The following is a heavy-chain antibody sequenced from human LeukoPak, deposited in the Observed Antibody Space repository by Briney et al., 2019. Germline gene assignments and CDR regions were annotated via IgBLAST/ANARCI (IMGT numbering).Heavy chain of an antibody. CDR1: GFIFSSDS. Sequence: GGSLRLSCATSGFIFSSDSMIWVRQAPGKGLEWVSSISSSSSYIYYADSVKGRFTISRDNAKNSLYLQMNSLRAEDTAVYYCARYHVFDGYYYGMDVWGQGTTVTVSS. J-gene: IGHJ6*02. V-gene: IGHV3-21*01. CDR3: ARYHVFDGYYYGMDV. D-gene: IGHD3-10*02. CDR2: ISSSSSYI.